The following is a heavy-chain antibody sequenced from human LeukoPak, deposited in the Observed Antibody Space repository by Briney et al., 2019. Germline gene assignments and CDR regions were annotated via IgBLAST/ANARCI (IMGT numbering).Heavy chain of an antibody. CDR1: GFTFSTNG. CDR3: AKDDQWSLDH. V-gene: IGHV3-30*02. D-gene: IGHD2-15*01. Sequence: PGGSLRLSCAASGFTFSTNGIHWVRQAPGKGLEWVTYIRKDGSDKWYAKSVKGRFTISRDNSKNTVILQMNSLRPEDTALYYCAKDDQWSLDHWRQVALVTVSS. J-gene: IGHJ5*02. CDR2: IRKDGSDK.